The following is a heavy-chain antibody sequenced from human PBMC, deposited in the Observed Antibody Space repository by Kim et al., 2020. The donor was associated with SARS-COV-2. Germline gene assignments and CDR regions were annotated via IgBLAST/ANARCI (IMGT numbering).Heavy chain of an antibody. V-gene: IGHV3-48*04. CDR2: ISSGSGAR. D-gene: IGHD3-22*01. Sequence: GGSLRLSCAASGFTFSTYSMNWVRQAPGKGLEWVSFISSGSGARYHSDSVKGRFTISRDNAKNSLYLQMNSLRAEDTAVYYCARDFWDSSGYYSLPFDYWGQGTLVTVSS. CDR1: GFTFSTYS. CDR3: ARDFWDSSGYYSLPFDY. J-gene: IGHJ4*02.